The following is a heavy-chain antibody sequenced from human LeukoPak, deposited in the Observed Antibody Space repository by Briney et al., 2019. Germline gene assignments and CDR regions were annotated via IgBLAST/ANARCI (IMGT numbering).Heavy chain of an antibody. Sequence: PGGFLRLSCAASGFTFSSYSMNWVRQAPGKGLEWVSSISSSSSYIYYADSVKGRFTISRDNAKNSLYLQMNSLRAEDTAVYYCASTVYYGSGTNHYWGQGTLVTVSS. CDR3: ASTVYYGSGTNHY. CDR1: GFTFSSYS. V-gene: IGHV3-21*01. D-gene: IGHD3-10*01. J-gene: IGHJ4*02. CDR2: ISSSSSYI.